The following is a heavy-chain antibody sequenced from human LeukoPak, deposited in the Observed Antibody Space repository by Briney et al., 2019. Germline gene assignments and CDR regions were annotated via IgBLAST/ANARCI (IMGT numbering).Heavy chain of an antibody. D-gene: IGHD3-22*01. Sequence: PSETLSLTCAVSGYSISSDNYWVWIRQPPGQGLEWTGGIYHSGSTYYNPSLKSRVTMSVDTSKNQFSLKLSSVTAADTAVYYCARAPRDSSSSNYMRRFDYWGQGTLVTISS. CDR3: ARAPRDSSSSNYMRRFDY. CDR1: GYSISSDNY. V-gene: IGHV4-38-2*01. J-gene: IGHJ4*02. CDR2: IYHSGST.